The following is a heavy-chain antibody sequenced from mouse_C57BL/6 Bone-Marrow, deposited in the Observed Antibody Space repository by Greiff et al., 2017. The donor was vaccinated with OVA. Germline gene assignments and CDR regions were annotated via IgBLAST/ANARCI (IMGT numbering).Heavy chain of an antibody. CDR2: IWSGGST. CDR1: GFSLTSYG. D-gene: IGHD2-3*01. V-gene: IGHV2-2*01. Sequence: QVQLKESGPGLVQPSQSLSITCTVSGFSLTSYGVHWVRQSPGKGLEWLGVIWSGGSTDYNAAFISRLSISKDNSKSQVFFKMNSLQADDTAIYYCASDGYYLVFAYWGQGTLVTVSA. J-gene: IGHJ3*01. CDR3: ASDGYYLVFAY.